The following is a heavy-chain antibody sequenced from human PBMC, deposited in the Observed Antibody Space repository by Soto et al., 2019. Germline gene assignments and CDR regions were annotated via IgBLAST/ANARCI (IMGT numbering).Heavy chain of an antibody. CDR1: GYTFTSYY. J-gene: IGHJ5*02. CDR2: INPSGGST. D-gene: IGHD4-4*01. V-gene: IGHV1-46*01. Sequence: GASVKVSCKASGYTFTSYYMHWVRQAPGQGLEWMGIINPSGGSTSYAQKFQGRVTMTTDTSTSTAYMELRSLRSDDTAVYYCARLVIMTTVNGNWFDPWGQGTLVTVSS. CDR3: ARLVIMTTVNGNWFDP.